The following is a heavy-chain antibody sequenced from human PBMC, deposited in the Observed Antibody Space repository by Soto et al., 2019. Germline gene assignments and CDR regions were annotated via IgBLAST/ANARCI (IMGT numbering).Heavy chain of an antibody. V-gene: IGHV5-51*01. D-gene: IGHD2-21*02. J-gene: IGHJ6*02. CDR2: IYPGDSET. CDR1: GYSFTSYW. Sequence: EVQLVQSGAEVKKPGESLKISCKGSGYSFTSYWIVWVRQMPGKGLEWMGYIYPGDSETRYSPSLQGQVTMSADKSTSTAYLQWSSLKASDIAMYYCARRSYFDGDSTRRLYDYYGMDVCGQGTTVTVTS. CDR3: ARRSYFDGDSTRRLYDYYGMDV.